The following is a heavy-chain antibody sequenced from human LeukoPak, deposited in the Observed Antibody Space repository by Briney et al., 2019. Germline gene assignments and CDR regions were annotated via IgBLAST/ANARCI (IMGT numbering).Heavy chain of an antibody. CDR2: IRYDGSNK. CDR1: GFTFSSYG. D-gene: IGHD2-2*01. CDR3: AKDSSYCSSTSCPKGVDAFDI. V-gene: IGHV3-30*02. J-gene: IGHJ3*02. Sequence: GGSLRLSCAASGFTFSSYGMHWVRQAPGKGLEWVAFIRYDGSNKYYADSVKGRFTISRDNSKNTLYLQMNSLRAEDTAVYYCAKDSSYCSSTSCPKGVDAFDIWGQGTMVTVSS.